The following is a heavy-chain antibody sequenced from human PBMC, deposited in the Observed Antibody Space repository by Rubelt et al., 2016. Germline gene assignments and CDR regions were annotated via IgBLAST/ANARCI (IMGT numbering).Heavy chain of an antibody. D-gene: IGHD6-13*01. V-gene: IGHV4-31*02. CDR3: ARVRAAAGLILDAFDI. J-gene: IGHJ3*02. CDR2: IYYSGST. CDR1: GGSISSGGYY. Sequence: RGKPSQTLSLTCTVSGGSISSGGYYWSWIRQHPGKGLEWIGYIYYSGSTYYNPSLKSRVTISVDTSKNQFSLKLSSVTAADTAVYYCARVRAAAGLILDAFDIWGQGTMVTVSS.